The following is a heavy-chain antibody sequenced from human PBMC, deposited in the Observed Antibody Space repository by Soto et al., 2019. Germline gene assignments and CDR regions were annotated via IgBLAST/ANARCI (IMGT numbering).Heavy chain of an antibody. D-gene: IGHD5-18*01. J-gene: IGHJ4*02. CDR3: ARTTGYSYGCGIDY. CDR2: IYYSGST. Sequence: PSDTLALTCTVSGGSISSSSYYWGWILQPPGKGLEWIGSIYYSGSTYYNPSLKSRVTISVDTSKNQFSLKLSSVTAADTAVYYCARTTGYSYGCGIDYWGQGTLVTVSS. V-gene: IGHV4-39*01. CDR1: GGSISSSSYY.